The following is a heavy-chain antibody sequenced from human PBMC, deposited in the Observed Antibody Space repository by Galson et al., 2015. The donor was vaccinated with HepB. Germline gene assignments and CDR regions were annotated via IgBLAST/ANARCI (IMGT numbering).Heavy chain of an antibody. V-gene: IGHV3-23*01. CDR2: ISDSGGST. Sequence: SLRLSCAASGFTFSNYAMSWIRQAPGKGLEWVSGISDSGGSTYYADSVKGRFTISRDNSKSTLFLQMNSLRGEDTAVYYCAKDEGKYYDGSYYYIAVGIDYWGQGTLVTDSS. CDR1: GFTFSNYA. CDR3: AKDEGKYYDGSYYYIAVGIDY. J-gene: IGHJ4*02. D-gene: IGHD3-22*01.